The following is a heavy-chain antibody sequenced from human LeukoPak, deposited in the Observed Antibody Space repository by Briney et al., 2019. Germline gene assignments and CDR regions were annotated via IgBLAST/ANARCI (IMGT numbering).Heavy chain of an antibody. CDR1: GCIFTNYC. V-gene: IGHV5-51*01. CDR2: IYPDDSDT. J-gene: IGHJ4*02. CDR3: ARHLYSDGQSGFDY. D-gene: IGHD4-17*01. Sequence: GASLQISCKASGCIFTNYCIACGRQLPGTGLECMGVIYPDDSDTRYSPSFQGQVTISADKSVTTAYLQWSSLRASDTAIYYCARHLYSDGQSGFDYWGQGTLVTVSS.